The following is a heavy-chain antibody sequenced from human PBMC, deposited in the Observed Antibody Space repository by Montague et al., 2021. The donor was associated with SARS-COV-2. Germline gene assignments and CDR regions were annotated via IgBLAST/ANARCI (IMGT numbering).Heavy chain of an antibody. CDR3: AREVYNWKYDHPPYGMDV. V-gene: IGHV3-11*01. Sequence: SLILSCAASGFTFSDYYMSWIRQAPVKGLEWVSYISSSATTIYYXESVKGRFTTSRDNAKKSLYLQMNSLRGEDTAVYYCAREVYNWKYDHPPYGMDVWGQGTTVTVSS. J-gene: IGHJ6*02. CDR1: GFTFSDYY. CDR2: ISSSATTI. D-gene: IGHD1-7*01.